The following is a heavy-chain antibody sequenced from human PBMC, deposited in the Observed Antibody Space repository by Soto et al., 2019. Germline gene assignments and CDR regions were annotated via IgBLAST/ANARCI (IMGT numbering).Heavy chain of an antibody. J-gene: IGHJ3*01. CDR2: ISSSGGAT. CDR1: GFTFSSFG. V-gene: IGHV3-48*01. CDR3: ARDQLYYNDISGRPLNAFDV. D-gene: IGHD3-22*01. Sequence: GGSLRLSCAASGFTFSSFGMTWVRQAPGKGLEWVSGISSSGGATYDADSVKGRFTISRDNAKNSLYLQMNSLRAEDTAVYYCARDQLYYNDISGRPLNAFDVWGQGTMVTVSS.